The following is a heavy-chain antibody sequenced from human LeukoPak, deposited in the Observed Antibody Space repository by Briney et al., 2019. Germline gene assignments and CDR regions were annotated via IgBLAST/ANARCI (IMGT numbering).Heavy chain of an antibody. V-gene: IGHV3-7*01. Sequence: GGSLRLSCAASGFTFSSYWMSWVRQAPGKGPEWVANIKQDGSEKYYVDSVKGRFTISRDNAKNSLYLQMNSLRAEDTAVYYCARDDYGGNSWARDAFDIWGQGTMVTVSS. D-gene: IGHD4-23*01. CDR3: ARDDYGGNSWARDAFDI. CDR2: IKQDGSEK. J-gene: IGHJ3*02. CDR1: GFTFSSYW.